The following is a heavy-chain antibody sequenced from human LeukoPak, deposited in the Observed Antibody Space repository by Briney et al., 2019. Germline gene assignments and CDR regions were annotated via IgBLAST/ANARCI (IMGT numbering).Heavy chain of an antibody. CDR3: AKVSFKYSGFYLYFDY. Sequence: PGGSLRLSCAASGFTFSSYAMSWVRQAPGKGLEWVSTISASGGSTYYADSVKGRFTISRDNSQNTLYLQMNSLRAEDTAVYYCAKVSFKYSGFYLYFDYWGQGTLVTVSS. V-gene: IGHV3-23*01. CDR2: ISASGGST. D-gene: IGHD3-22*01. CDR1: GFTFSSYA. J-gene: IGHJ4*02.